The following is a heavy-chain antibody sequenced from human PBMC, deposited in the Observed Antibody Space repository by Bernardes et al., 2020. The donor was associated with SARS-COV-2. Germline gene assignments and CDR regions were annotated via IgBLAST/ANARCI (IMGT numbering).Heavy chain of an antibody. J-gene: IGHJ4*02. D-gene: IGHD3-9*01. Sequence: GGSLRLSCAASGFTFTDYFMHWVRQAPGKGLEWVAVIWFDGNNKYYADSVKGRFTISKDNSKNTVYLQMDSLRVEDTALYYCAREHYDILTGYLYYFGYRGQGTM. V-gene: IGHV3-33*01. CDR3: AREHYDILTGYLYYFGY. CDR1: GFTFTDYF. CDR2: IWFDGNNK.